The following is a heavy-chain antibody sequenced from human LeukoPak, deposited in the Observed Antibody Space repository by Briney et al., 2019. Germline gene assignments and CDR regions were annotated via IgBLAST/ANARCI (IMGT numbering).Heavy chain of an antibody. CDR3: AREDTRYKKFPH. D-gene: IGHD3-9*01. CDR2: INSDGSTT. J-gene: IGHJ1*01. V-gene: IGHV3-74*01. Sequence: GGSLRLSCAASGFTFSDYWMHWVRQAPDEGLVWVSRINSDGSTTNYADSVKGRFTISRDNAKSTLYLHMDSLRAEDTAIYYCAREDTRYKKFPHWGQGTLVTVSS. CDR1: GFTFSDYW.